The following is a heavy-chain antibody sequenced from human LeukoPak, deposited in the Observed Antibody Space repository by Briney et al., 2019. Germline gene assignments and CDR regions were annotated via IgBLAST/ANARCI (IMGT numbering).Heavy chain of an antibody. CDR2: MNPNSGNT. D-gene: IGHD6-19*01. CDR3: ARELAGYSSGWYEVFDY. Sequence: PGASVKVSCKASGYTFTSYDINWVRQATGQGLEWMGWMNPNSGNTGYAQKFQGRVTMTRNTSISTAYMELSSLRSEDTAVYYCARELAGYSSGWYEVFDYWGQGTLVTVSS. J-gene: IGHJ4*02. V-gene: IGHV1-8*01. CDR1: GYTFTSYD.